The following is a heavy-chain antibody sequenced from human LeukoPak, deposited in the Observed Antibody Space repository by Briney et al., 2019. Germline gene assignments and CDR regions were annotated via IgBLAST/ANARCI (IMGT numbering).Heavy chain of an antibody. CDR1: AFTFSTYW. CDR2: MRQDGSEK. D-gene: IGHD3-3*01. V-gene: IGHV3-7*01. Sequence: QPGGSLRLSCAASAFTFSTYWMSWVRQAPGKGREWLADMRQDGSEKYYVDSLNGRFTISRGNGKNSLYLQMNSLRVEDTAVYYCARDRGDFWSGYFDYWGQGTLVTVSS. J-gene: IGHJ4*02. CDR3: ARDRGDFWSGYFDY.